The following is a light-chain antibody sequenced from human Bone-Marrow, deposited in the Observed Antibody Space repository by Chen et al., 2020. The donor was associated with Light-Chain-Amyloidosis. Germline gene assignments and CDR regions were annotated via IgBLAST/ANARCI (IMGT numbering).Light chain of an antibody. CDR1: DLPTKY. CDR2: RDT. V-gene: IGLV3-25*03. CDR3: QSADSSGTYEVI. Sequence: SSELTQPPSVSVSPGQTARITCSGDDLPTKYAYWYQQKPGQAPVLVIHRDTERPSGISERFSGSSSGTTATLTISGVQAEDEAGYHCQSADSSGTYEVIFGGGTKLTGL. J-gene: IGLJ2*01.